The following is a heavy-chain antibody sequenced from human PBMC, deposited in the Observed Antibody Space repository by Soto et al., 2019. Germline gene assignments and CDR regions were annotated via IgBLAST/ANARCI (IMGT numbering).Heavy chain of an antibody. CDR3: AKTLGPTKIFYFDF. Sequence: GESLKISCAASGFTFSSYVMSWVRQAPGKGLEWVSDITGSGGSTYYADSVKGRFTISRDNSKNTLYLQMNSLRAEDTALYYCAKTLGPTKIFYFDFWGQGTLVTVSS. V-gene: IGHV3-23*01. D-gene: IGHD1-26*01. CDR1: GFTFSSYV. J-gene: IGHJ4*02. CDR2: ITGSGGST.